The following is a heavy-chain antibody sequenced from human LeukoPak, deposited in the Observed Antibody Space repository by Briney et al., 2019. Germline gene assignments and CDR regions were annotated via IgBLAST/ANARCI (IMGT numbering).Heavy chain of an antibody. J-gene: IGHJ5*02. CDR1: GFTFSSYG. Sequence: GGSLRLSCAASGFTFSSYGMHWVRQAPGKGLEWVAFIRYDGSNKYYADSVKGRFTISRDNSKNTLYLQMNSLRAEDTAVYYCARQRIAANWFDPWGQGTLVTVSS. CDR2: IRYDGSNK. D-gene: IGHD6-13*01. CDR3: ARQRIAANWFDP. V-gene: IGHV3-30*02.